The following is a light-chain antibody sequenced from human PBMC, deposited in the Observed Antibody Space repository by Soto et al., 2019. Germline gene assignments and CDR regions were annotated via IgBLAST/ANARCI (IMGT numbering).Light chain of an antibody. CDR3: QSYDTSLSGGDV. CDR1: SSNIGAGSD. CDR2: GNN. J-gene: IGLJ1*01. V-gene: IGLV1-40*01. Sequence: QSVLTQPPSVSGAPGQGVTVSCTGSSSNIGAGSDVHWYQQLPGTAPKLLISGNNNRPSGVPDRFSASKSGTSASLAITGLQAEDEADYDCQSYDTSLSGGDVFGTGTKLTVL.